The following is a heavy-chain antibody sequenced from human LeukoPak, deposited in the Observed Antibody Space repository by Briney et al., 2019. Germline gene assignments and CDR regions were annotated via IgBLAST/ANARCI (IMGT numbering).Heavy chain of an antibody. Sequence: SETLSLTCAVYGGSFSGYYWNWIRQPPGKGLEWIGEINHSGSSNYNPSLKSRVTISIDTSKNQFSLKLSSVTAADTAVYYCARDWGVVYAITDYWGQGTLVTVSS. CDR1: GGSFSGYY. CDR2: INHSGSS. D-gene: IGHD2-8*02. V-gene: IGHV4-34*01. CDR3: ARDWGVVYAITDY. J-gene: IGHJ4*02.